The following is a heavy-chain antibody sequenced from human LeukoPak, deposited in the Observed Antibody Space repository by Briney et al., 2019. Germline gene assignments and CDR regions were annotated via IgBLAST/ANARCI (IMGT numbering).Heavy chain of an antibody. D-gene: IGHD2-2*01. CDR3: ARPGSSTDAFDI. V-gene: IGHV5-51*01. CDR2: IYPGDSDT. CDR1: GYTFTSHW. Sequence: GESLKISCKGSGYTFTSHWIGWVRQMPGKGLEWMGIIYPGDSDTRYRPPFQGQVTISADKSISTAYLQWSSLKASDTAMYYCARPGSSTDAFDIWGQGTMVTVSS. J-gene: IGHJ3*02.